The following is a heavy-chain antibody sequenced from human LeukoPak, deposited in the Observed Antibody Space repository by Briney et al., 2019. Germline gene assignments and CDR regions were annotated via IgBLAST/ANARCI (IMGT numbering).Heavy chain of an antibody. V-gene: IGHV4-59*08. CDR1: GGSVSGYY. CDR2: IYFSGIT. CDR3: ARHSPSGGYFDY. J-gene: IGHJ4*02. Sequence: SETLSLTCTVSGGSVSGYYWSWIRQPPGKGLGWIGYIYFSGITNYNPSLKSRVTISVDTSKNQFSMKLSSVTAADTAVYYCARHSPSGGYFDYWGQGTLVTVSS. D-gene: IGHD3-10*01.